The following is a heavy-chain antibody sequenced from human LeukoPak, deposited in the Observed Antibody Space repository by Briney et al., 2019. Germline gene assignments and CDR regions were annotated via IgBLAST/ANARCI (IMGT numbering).Heavy chain of an antibody. D-gene: IGHD3-3*01. J-gene: IGHJ6*03. CDR1: GFTFSDYG. Sequence: GGSLRLSCAASGFTFSDYGIHWVRQAPGKGLEWVAFIRNDGNDKSYADSVKGRFTISRDNSKNTLYLQMNSLRAEDTAVYYCARLWGGDFWSGYYTGIWVGVYMDVWGKGTTVTVSS. CDR2: IRNDGNDK. V-gene: IGHV3-30*02. CDR3: ARLWGGDFWSGYYTGIWVGVYMDV.